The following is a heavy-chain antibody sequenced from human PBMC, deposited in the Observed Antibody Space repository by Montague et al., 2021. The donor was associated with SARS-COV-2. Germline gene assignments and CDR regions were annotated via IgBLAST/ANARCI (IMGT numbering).Heavy chain of an antibody. CDR1: GFTSGDYQ. J-gene: IGHJ4*02. CDR2: INQDETAK. D-gene: IGHD3/OR15-3a*01. V-gene: IGHV3-7*01. Sequence: SRSLSCSASGFTSGDYQMTWVRQAPGKGLQWVANINQDETAKTYVDSVKGRFTISRDNAKNSLILQMNSLKDEDTAVYYCARSPRGSGTGWLDYWGQGTLVTVPS. CDR3: ARSPRGSGTGWLDY.